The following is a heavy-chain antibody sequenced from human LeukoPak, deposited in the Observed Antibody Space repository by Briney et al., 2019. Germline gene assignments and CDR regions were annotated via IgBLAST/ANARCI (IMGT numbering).Heavy chain of an antibody. CDR3: AREYYYDSSGSGGFDP. Sequence: ASVKVSCKASGYTFTGYYMHWVRQAPGQGLEWMGWINPNSGGTNYAQKFQGRVTMTRDTSISTAYMELSRLRSDDTAVYYCAREYYYDSSGSGGFDPWGQGTLVTVSS. CDR1: GYTFTGYY. D-gene: IGHD3-22*01. V-gene: IGHV1-2*02. J-gene: IGHJ5*02. CDR2: INPNSGGT.